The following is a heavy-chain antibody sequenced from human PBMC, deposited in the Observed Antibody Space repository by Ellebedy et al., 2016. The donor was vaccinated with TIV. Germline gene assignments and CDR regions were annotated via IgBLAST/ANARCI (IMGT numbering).Heavy chain of an antibody. D-gene: IGHD1-26*01. CDR2: IQQDGGEI. J-gene: IGHJ4*02. CDR3: AGDKIAGDPHFDL. Sequence: PGGSLRLSCAASGFTLGTYLMSWVRQAPGKGLELVANIQQDGGEIYYVDSVKGRFTISRDNTKNSLSLQMNSLSAEDTAIYYCAGDKIAGDPHFDLWGQGTLVTVSS. V-gene: IGHV3-7*01. CDR1: GFTLGTYL.